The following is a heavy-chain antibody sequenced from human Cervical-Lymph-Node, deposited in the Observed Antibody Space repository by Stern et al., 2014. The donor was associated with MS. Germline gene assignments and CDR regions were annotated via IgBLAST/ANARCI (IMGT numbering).Heavy chain of an antibody. V-gene: IGHV1-46*01. J-gene: IGHJ6*02. D-gene: IGHD3-22*01. CDR1: GHTFTTYH. Sequence: QVQLVQSGAEVKKPGASVKISCKASGHTFTTYHMHWVRRAPGQGLEWMGMINPSGDSTSYAPKFQGRVTVARDTSTNKVYMELSSLRSEDTAVYYCARDRHYYDNSGYYRYYYGLDVWGQGTTVTVSS. CDR2: INPSGDST. CDR3: ARDRHYYDNSGYYRYYYGLDV.